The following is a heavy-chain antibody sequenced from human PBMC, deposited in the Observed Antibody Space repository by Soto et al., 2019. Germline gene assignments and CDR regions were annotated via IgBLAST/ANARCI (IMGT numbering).Heavy chain of an antibody. J-gene: IGHJ4*02. Sequence: VQLVESGGGVVQPGRSLRLSCAASGFTFSDYAMHWVRQAPGKGLEWVAVVSHDGRNTHYADSVKGRFTISRDSSKNTVSLEMTSLRAEDRAGYYCAKGGRQWLVTSAFNYWGQGALVTVSS. D-gene: IGHD6-19*01. CDR3: AKGGRQWLVTSAFNY. V-gene: IGHV3-30*18. CDR1: GFTFSDYA. CDR2: VSHDGRNT.